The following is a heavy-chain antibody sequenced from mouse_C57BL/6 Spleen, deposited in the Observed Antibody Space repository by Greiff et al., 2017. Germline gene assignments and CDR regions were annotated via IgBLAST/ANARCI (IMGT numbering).Heavy chain of an antibody. V-gene: IGHV1-26*01. D-gene: IGHD1-1*01. CDR3: ARQGGTTVVAPLDY. CDR1: GYTFTDYY. CDR2: INPNNGGT. J-gene: IGHJ2*01. Sequence: VQLQQSGPELVKPGASVKISCKASGYTFTDYYMNWVKQSHGKSLEWIGDINPNNGGTSYNQKFKGKATLTVDQSSSTAYMELRSLTSEDSAVYYCARQGGTTVVAPLDYWGQGTTLTVSS.